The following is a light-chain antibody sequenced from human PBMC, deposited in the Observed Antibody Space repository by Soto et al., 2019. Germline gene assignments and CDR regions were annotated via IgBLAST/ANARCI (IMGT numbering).Light chain of an antibody. V-gene: IGLV1-40*01. CDR2: GNN. CDR3: QSYDSSLSAYV. Sequence: QSVLTQPPSVSGAPGQRVTISCTGSSSNIGAGYDVHWYQQLPGTAPKLLIYGNNNRPSGVPDRFSGSKSGTSASLAITGLQAEDEADYYCQSYDSSLSAYVFATVTKVTVL. J-gene: IGLJ1*01. CDR1: SSNIGAGYD.